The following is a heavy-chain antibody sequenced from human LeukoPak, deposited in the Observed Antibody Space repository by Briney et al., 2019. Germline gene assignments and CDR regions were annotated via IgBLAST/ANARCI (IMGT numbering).Heavy chain of an antibody. J-gene: IGHJ3*02. Sequence: ASVKVSCKASGGTFSSYAISWVRQAPGQGLEWMGGIIPIFGTANYAQKFQGRVTITTDESTSTAYMELSSLRSEDTAVYYCARGYRSGYFGVVGNEVAFDIWGQGTMVTVSS. CDR2: IIPIFGTA. CDR1: GGTFSSYA. D-gene: IGHD3-3*01. CDR3: ARGYRSGYFGVVGNEVAFDI. V-gene: IGHV1-69*05.